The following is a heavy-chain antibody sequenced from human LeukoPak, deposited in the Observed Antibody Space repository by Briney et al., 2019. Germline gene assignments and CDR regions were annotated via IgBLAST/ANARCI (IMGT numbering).Heavy chain of an antibody. V-gene: IGHV4-39*01. CDR3: ARHRGDYGDLNWFDP. Sequence: PSETLSLTCTVSGGSISSVSYNWGWIRQPPGKGLEWIGTIYYTGNTYYNPSLKSRVTLSVDTSKNQFSLKLSSVTAADTAVYYCARHRGDYGDLNWFDPWGQGTLVTVSS. D-gene: IGHD4-17*01. J-gene: IGHJ5*02. CDR2: IYYTGNT. CDR1: GGSISSVSYN.